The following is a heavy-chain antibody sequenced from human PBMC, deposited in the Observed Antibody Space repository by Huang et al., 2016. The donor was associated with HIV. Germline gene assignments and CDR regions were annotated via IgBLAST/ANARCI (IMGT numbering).Heavy chain of an antibody. CDR3: ARQVDGFRSHFDF. CDR1: GYGFSSYW. D-gene: IGHD5-18*01. V-gene: IGHV5-51*01. J-gene: IGHJ4*02. CDR2: SYPRDSET. Sequence: EVLLVQSGAELKEPGESLKISCKASGYGFSSYWSGWGRQKPGKGLEWMGISYPRDSETKYSPSFDGQVTISADKSTRTAYLQWESLKAPDTAIYFCARQVDGFRSHFDFWGQGTLVSVSS.